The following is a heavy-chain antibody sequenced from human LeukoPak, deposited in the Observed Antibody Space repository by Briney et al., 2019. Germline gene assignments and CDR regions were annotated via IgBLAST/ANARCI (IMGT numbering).Heavy chain of an antibody. CDR1: VGSLSIYI. CDR3: ARQAIRGFCSSTSCYTKGDNWSDP. CDR2: IYSSGSD. J-gene: IGHJ5*02. Sequence: SETLSLTRIVSVGSLSIYIWSWVPQRPGTRLGWVWRIYSSGSDIYNLALKSLVTMTVDTSKNQFSLKLRSVTAADTAVYYCARQAIRGFCSSTSCYTKGDNWSDPWGEGNLVTVSS. V-gene: IGHV4-4*07. D-gene: IGHD2-2*02.